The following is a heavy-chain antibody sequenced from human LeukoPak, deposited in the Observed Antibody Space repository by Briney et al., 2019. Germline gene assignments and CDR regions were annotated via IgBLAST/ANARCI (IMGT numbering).Heavy chain of an antibody. V-gene: IGHV3-7*01. CDR3: ARDQWDIVVLPAAFNLDY. J-gene: IGHJ4*02. CDR1: GFTFSSYW. D-gene: IGHD2-2*01. CDR2: IKQDGSEK. Sequence: PGGSLRLSCAASGFTFSSYWMSWVRQAPGKGLEWVANIKQDGSEKYYVDSVKGRFTISRDNAKNSVYLQMNSLRAEDTAVYYCARDQWDIVVLPAAFNLDYWGQGTLVTVSS.